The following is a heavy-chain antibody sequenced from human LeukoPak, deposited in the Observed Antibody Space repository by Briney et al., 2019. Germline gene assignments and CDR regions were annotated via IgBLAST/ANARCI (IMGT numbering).Heavy chain of an antibody. J-gene: IGHJ5*02. D-gene: IGHD2-2*02. CDR3: ARIEGYCSSTSCYSSWFDP. CDR1: GGSISSGGYY. Sequence: SETLSLTCTVSGGSISSGGYYWSWIRQHPGKGLEWIGYIYYSGSTYYNPSLKSRVTISVDTSKNQFSLKLSSVTAADTAVYYCARIEGYCSSTSCYSSWFDPWGQGTLVTVSS. V-gene: IGHV4-31*03. CDR2: IYYSGST.